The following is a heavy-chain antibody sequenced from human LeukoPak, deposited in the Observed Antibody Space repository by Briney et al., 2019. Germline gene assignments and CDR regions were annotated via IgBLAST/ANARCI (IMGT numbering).Heavy chain of an antibody. V-gene: IGHV3-23*01. CDR1: GFTFSSYA. CDR2: ISGSGGST. D-gene: IGHD3-9*01. Sequence: GGSLRLSCAASGFTFSSYAMNWVRQAPGKGLEWVSAISGSGGSTYYADSVKGRFTISRDNSKNTLYLQMNSLRAEDTAVYYCAKADDILTGPSLPYGMDVWGQGTTVTVSS. J-gene: IGHJ6*02. CDR3: AKADDILTGPSLPYGMDV.